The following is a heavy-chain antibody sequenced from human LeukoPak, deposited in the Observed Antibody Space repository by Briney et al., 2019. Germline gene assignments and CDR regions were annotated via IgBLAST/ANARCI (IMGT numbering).Heavy chain of an antibody. J-gene: IGHJ4*02. D-gene: IGHD5-12*01. CDR3: TRGPGSGHYFDY. Sequence: PGGSLRLSCAASGFTFSSHGMNWVRQAPGKGLEWVSGIRGDGVTTYYADSVKGRFTISRDNARNSLYLQMNTLRDEDTAVYYCTRGPGSGHYFDYWGQGTLVTVSS. CDR1: GFTFSSHG. V-gene: IGHV3-23*01. CDR2: IRGDGVTT.